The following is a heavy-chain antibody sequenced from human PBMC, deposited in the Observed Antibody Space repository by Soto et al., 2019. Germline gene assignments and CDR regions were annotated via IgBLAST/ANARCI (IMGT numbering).Heavy chain of an antibody. J-gene: IGHJ4*02. D-gene: IGHD3-22*01. CDR2: IYYSGST. CDR3: ARSDYYLTYYFDY. CDR1: GGSISSSSYY. V-gene: IGHV4-39*01. Sequence: SETLSLTCTVSGGSISSSSYYWGWIRQPPGKGLEWIGSIYYSGSTYYNPSLKSRVTISVDTSKNQFSLKLSSVTAADTAVYYCARSDYYLTYYFDYWGQGTLVTVSS.